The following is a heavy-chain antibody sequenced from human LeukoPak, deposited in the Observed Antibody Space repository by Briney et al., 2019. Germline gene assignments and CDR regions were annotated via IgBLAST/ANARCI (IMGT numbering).Heavy chain of an antibody. V-gene: IGHV3-11*06. D-gene: IGHD3-9*01. CDR1: GFTFSDYY. CDR2: ISSSSSYI. Sequence: GGSLRLSCAASGFTFSDYYMSWIRQAPGKGLEWVSSISSSSSYIYYADSVKGRFTISRDNAKNSLYLQMNSLRAEDTAVYYCARDRILTGYHMDVWGQGTTVTVSS. CDR3: ARDRILTGYHMDV. J-gene: IGHJ6*02.